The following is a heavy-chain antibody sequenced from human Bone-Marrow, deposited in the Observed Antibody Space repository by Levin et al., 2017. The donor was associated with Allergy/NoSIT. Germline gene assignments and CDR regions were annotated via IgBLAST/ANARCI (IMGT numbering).Heavy chain of an antibody. CDR2: ITDKASGYAT. Sequence: GESLKISCAASGFTLGGSAIHWVRQASGKGLEWVGRITDKASGYATAYTSSVEGRFTVSRDDSKNTAYLQMNSLETEDTAVYYCGYDFWSGTKDNMDVWGKGPRSPSP. CDR3: GYDFWSGTKDNMDV. CDR1: GFTLGGSA. J-gene: IGHJ6*03. V-gene: IGHV3-73*01. D-gene: IGHD3-3*01.